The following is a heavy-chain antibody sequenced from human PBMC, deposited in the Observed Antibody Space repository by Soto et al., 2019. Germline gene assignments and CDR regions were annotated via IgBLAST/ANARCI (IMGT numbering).Heavy chain of an antibody. J-gene: IGHJ4*02. V-gene: IGHV3-53*01. CDR1: GFTVSSTD. CDR2: LYTGTDT. D-gene: IGHD1-26*01. Sequence: PGGSLRLSCAASGFTVSSTDLTWVRQAPGKGLEWVAILYTGTDTVYADSVKGRFTISRDSSKNTFYLQMNSLRAEDTAMYFCARSHYTGTYSGRFLDYWGQGSLVTVSS. CDR3: ARSHYTGTYSGRFLDY.